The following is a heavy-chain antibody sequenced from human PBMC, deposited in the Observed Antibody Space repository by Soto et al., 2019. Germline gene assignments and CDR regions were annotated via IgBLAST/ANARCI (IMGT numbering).Heavy chain of an antibody. CDR3: ARVTMVIRDSDHFGVDV. Sequence: SETLSLTCLVSGFPISSTYSWGWIRQPPGKGLEWIGSCSHRGTTSYSPSLTSRVSISVDTSKNQFSLKLTSVTAADTAVYFCARVTMVIRDSDHFGVDVWGHGTTVTVSS. CDR2: CSHRGTT. D-gene: IGHD4-17*01. V-gene: IGHV4-38-2*02. CDR1: GFPISSTYS. J-gene: IGHJ6*02.